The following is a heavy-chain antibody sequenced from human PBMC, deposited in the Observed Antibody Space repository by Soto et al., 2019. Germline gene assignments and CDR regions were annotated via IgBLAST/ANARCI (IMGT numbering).Heavy chain of an antibody. D-gene: IGHD1-26*01. V-gene: IGHV3-30*18. CDR2: ISYDGSNK. CDR1: GFTFSSYG. CDR3: AKDLRGIVGATYAFDI. Sequence: QVQLVESGGGVVQPGRSLRLSCAASGFTFSSYGMHWVRQAPGKGLEWVAVISYDGSNKYYADSVKGRFTISRDNSKNTLYLQMNSLRAEDTAVYYCAKDLRGIVGATYAFDIWGQGTMVTVSS. J-gene: IGHJ3*02.